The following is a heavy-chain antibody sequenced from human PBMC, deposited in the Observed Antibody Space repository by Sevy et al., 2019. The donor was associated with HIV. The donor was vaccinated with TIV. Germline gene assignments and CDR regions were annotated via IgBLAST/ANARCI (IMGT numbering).Heavy chain of an antibody. D-gene: IGHD5-18*01. J-gene: IGHJ4*02. V-gene: IGHV3-23*01. CDR1: GITFSSYA. Sequence: GGSLRLSCAASGITFSSYAMSWVRQAPGKGLEWVSAISGSGGSTYYADSVKGRFTISRDNSKNTLYLQMNSLRAEDTAVYYCAKWPIPTKKMGYSYGINWGQRTLVTVSS. CDR2: ISGSGGST. CDR3: AKWPIPTKKMGYSYGIN.